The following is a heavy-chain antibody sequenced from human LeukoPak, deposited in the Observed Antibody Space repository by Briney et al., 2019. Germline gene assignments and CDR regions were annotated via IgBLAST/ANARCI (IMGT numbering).Heavy chain of an antibody. CDR2: IREDGNEK. V-gene: IGHV3-7*01. CDR1: GFTLSSYW. J-gene: IGHJ4*02. CDR3: ATSRGWRFDY. Sequence: PGGSLRLSCVASGFTLSSYWMGWVRQAPGKGLEWVANIREDGNEKYYVDSVKGRFTISRDNAKNSLWLQMNSLRAEDTAVYYCATSRGWRFDYWGQGTLVAVSS. D-gene: IGHD2-15*01.